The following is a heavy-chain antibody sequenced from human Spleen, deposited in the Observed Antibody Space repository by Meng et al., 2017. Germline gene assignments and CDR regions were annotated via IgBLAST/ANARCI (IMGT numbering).Heavy chain of an antibody. J-gene: IGHJ4*02. CDR2: IIPIFGTA. D-gene: IGHD2-21*02. Sequence: SVKVSCKASGGTFSRSAISWVRQAPGQGLEWMGGIIPIFGTANYAQKFQGRVTITADKSTSTAYMELSSLRSEDTAVYYCARLGRAYCGGDCYSYFDYWGQGTLVTVSS. CDR1: GGTFSRSA. CDR3: ARLGRAYCGGDCYSYFDY. V-gene: IGHV1-69*06.